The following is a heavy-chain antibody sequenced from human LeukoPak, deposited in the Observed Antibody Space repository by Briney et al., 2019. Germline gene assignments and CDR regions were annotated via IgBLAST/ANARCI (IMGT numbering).Heavy chain of an antibody. CDR1: GFTFRNHW. V-gene: IGHV3-74*03. CDR2: ISSDGSST. J-gene: IGHJ4*02. Sequence: GGSLRLSCAASGFTFRNHWMHWVRQTPGKGLVWVSRISSDGSSTTYADSVKGRFTISRDNAKNTLHLQMNNLRAEDTAMYYCARDQRVTGRPDIDYWGQGTLVIVSS. CDR3: ARDQRVTGRPDIDY. D-gene: IGHD6-6*01.